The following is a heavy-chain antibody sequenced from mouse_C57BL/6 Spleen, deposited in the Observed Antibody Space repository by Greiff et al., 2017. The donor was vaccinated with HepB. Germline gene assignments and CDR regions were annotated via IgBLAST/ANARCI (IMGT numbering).Heavy chain of an antibody. D-gene: IGHD2-4*01. J-gene: IGHJ3*01. Sequence: EVKLMESGGGLVQPGGSLKLSCAASGFTFSDYYMYWVRQTPEKRLEWVAYISNGGGSTYYPDTVKGRFTISRDNAKNTLYLQMSRLKSEDTAMDYCARHQDDYSSWFAYWGQGTLVTVSA. CDR3: ARHQDDYSSWFAY. V-gene: IGHV5-12*01. CDR2: ISNGGGST. CDR1: GFTFSDYY.